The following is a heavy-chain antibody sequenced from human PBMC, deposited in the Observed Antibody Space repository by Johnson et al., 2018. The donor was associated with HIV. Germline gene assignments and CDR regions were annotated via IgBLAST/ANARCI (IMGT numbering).Heavy chain of an antibody. V-gene: IGHV3-23*04. CDR2: VSGSGGST. D-gene: IGHD6-6*01. CDR3: ARLEYSSVSPLLGAFDI. CDR1: GFTFSSYA. J-gene: IGHJ3*02. Sequence: VQLVESGGSLVQPGRSLRLSCAASGFTFSSYAMNWVRQAPGKGLEWVSAVSGSGGSTYYADSVKGRFTTSRDNSKNTLYLLMNSLRAEDTAVYYCARLEYSSVSPLLGAFDIWGQGTMVTVSS.